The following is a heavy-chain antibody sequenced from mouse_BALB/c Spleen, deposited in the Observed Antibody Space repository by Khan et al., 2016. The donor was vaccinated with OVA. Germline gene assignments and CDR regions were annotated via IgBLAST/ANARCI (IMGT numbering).Heavy chain of an antibody. Sequence: VQLKQSGGGLVQPKGSLKLACAASGFTFNTYAMNWVRQAPGKGLEWVARIRNKSNNYATYYADSVKDRFTISRDDSQTMLYLQMSNLKTEDTAMYYCVRSSGYYFDYWGQGTTLTVSS. CDR2: IRNKSNNYAT. V-gene: IGHV10-1*02. CDR3: VRSSGYYFDY. CDR1: GFTFNTYA. D-gene: IGHD3-1*01. J-gene: IGHJ2*01.